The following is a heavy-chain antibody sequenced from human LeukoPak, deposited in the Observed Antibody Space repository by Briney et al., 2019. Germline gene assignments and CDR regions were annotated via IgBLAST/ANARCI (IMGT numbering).Heavy chain of an antibody. V-gene: IGHV4-34*01. CDR3: ARHGLGAADY. J-gene: IGHJ4*02. CDR2: INHSGST. D-gene: IGHD1-26*01. Sequence: PSETLSLTCAVYGGSFSGYYWSWIRQPPGKGLEWIGEINHSGSTNYNPSLKSRVTISVDTSKNQFSLKLSSVTAADTAVYYCARHGLGAADYWGQGTLVTVSS. CDR1: GGSFSGYY.